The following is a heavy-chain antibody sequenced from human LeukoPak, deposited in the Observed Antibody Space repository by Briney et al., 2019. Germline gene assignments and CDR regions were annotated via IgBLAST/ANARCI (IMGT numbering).Heavy chain of an antibody. J-gene: IGHJ4*02. CDR1: GYTFTNYP. Sequence: ASVKVSCKASGYTFTNYPLHWVRQAPGQRLEWMGWINTGNGDTKYSQKFQGRVAITRDTSASTAYMDLSSLRSEDTAVYYCARVLLSPYGPFDYWGKGTLVTVSS. V-gene: IGHV1-3*04. D-gene: IGHD3-10*01. CDR3: ARVLLSPYGPFDY. CDR2: INTGNGDT.